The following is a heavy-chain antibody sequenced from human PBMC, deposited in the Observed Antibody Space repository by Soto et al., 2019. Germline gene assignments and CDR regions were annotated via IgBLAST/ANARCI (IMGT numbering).Heavy chain of an antibody. CDR1: GFIFATHT. J-gene: IGHJ4*02. D-gene: IGHD4-4*01. CDR3: VKEGISNCIEYFDY. V-gene: IGHV3-21*02. Sequence: VQLVEAGGGLVKPGGSLRLSCAASGFIFATHTINWVRQAPGKGLEWVSSITGSGIYTRYAGSVKGRFTISRDNAKASVYLQMNSLGAEDTAVFYCVKEGISNCIEYFDYWGQGTLVTVSS. CDR2: ITGSGIYT.